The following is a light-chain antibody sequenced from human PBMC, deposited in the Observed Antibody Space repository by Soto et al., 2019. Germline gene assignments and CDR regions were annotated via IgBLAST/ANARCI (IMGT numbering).Light chain of an antibody. CDR2: DVS. J-gene: IGKJ5*01. V-gene: IGKV3-11*01. Sequence: EIGLTQSPGTLSLSPGERATLSCRASQSVSNYLAWYQQKPGQAPRLLIYDVSTRATGVPARFSGSGSGTDFTLTITSLEPEDFAVYSCQQRSDWPITFGQGTRLDIK. CDR3: QQRSDWPIT. CDR1: QSVSNY.